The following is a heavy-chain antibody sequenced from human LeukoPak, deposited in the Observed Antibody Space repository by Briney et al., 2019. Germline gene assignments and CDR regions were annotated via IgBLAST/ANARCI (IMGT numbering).Heavy chain of an antibody. CDR3: ARDDRWNDAFDI. J-gene: IGHJ3*02. V-gene: IGHV4-59*01. D-gene: IGHD3-16*02. Sequence: PSETLSLTCTVSGGSISSYYWSWIRQPPGKGLEWIGYIYYSGSTNYNPSLKSRVTISVDTSKNQFSLKLSSVTAADTAVYYCARDDRWNDAFDIWGQGTMVTVSS. CDR2: IYYSGST. CDR1: GGSISSYY.